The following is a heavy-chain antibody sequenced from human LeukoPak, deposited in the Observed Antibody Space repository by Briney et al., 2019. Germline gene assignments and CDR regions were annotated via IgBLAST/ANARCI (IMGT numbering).Heavy chain of an antibody. D-gene: IGHD4-17*01. V-gene: IGHV1-69*13. CDR3: ARDTSSPYGDYRTNFDY. J-gene: IGHJ4*02. Sequence: ASVKVSCKASGGTFSSYGISWVRQAPGQGLEWMGGIIPISGTANYAQKFQGRVTITADESTSTAYMELSSLRSEDTAVYYCARDTSSPYGDYRTNFDYWGQGTLVTVSS. CDR1: GGTFSSYG. CDR2: IIPISGTA.